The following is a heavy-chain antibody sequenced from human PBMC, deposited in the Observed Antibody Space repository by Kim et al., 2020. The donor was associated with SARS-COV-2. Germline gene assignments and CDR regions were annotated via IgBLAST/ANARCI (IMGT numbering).Heavy chain of an antibody. D-gene: IGHD3-3*01. CDR2: ISSNSTAF. V-gene: IGHV3-48*04. Sequence: GGSLRLSCAASGFTFSNYYMDWVRQAPGKGLEWVSYISSNSTAFTYLYAVYVRFTISTSSANSTLSLHMQILSIKIQAAVFYSCTRTFFFWSNCFASW. J-gene: IGHJ5*01. CDR3: SCTRTFFFWSNCFAS. CDR1: GFTFSNYY.